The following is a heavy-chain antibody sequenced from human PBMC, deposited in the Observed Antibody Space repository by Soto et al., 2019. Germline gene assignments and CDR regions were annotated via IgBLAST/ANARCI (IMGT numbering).Heavy chain of an antibody. D-gene: IGHD2-21*02. CDR3: ARGGHVVVVTAAFDY. V-gene: IGHV1-46*01. CDR1: GNTFTNYY. J-gene: IGHJ4*02. Sequence: ASVKVSCKASGNTFTNYYIHWVRQAPGQGLEWMGTVNPSGGHTAYSQNFLGRVTMTRDTSTSTLYMELTSLTSDDTAVYYCARGGHVVVVTAAFDYWGQGTLVTVSS. CDR2: VNPSGGHT.